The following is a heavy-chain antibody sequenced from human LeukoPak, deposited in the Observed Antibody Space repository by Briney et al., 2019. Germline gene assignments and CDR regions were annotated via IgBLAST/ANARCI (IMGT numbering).Heavy chain of an antibody. D-gene: IGHD6-13*01. CDR3: AASAAGGGWFDP. CDR2: IYYSGST. V-gene: IGHV4-39*07. CDR1: GGSISSSSYY. Sequence: SETLSLTCTVSGGSISSSSYYWGWIRQPPVKGLEWIGSIYYSGSTYYNPSLKSRVTISVDTSKNQFSLKLSSVTAADTAVYYCAASAAGGGWFDPWGQGTLVTVSS. J-gene: IGHJ5*02.